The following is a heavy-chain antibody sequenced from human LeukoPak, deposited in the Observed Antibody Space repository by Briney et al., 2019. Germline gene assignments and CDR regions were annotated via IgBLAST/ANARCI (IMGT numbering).Heavy chain of an antibody. CDR3: ARWAYTDFWSGYYSWFDL. D-gene: IGHD3-3*01. CDR2: IYYSGST. J-gene: IGHJ5*02. Sequence: SETLSLTCTVSGGSIGSSSYYWSWIRQPPGKGLEWIGYIYYSGSTNYNPSLKSRVTISVDTSKNQFSLKLSSVTAADTAVYYCARWAYTDFWSGYYSWFDLWGQGTLVTVSS. V-gene: IGHV4-61*01. CDR1: GGSIGSSSYY.